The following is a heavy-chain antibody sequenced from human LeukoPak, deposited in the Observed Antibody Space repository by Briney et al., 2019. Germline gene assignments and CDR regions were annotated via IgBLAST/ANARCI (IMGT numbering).Heavy chain of an antibody. CDR3: ARERGTPGINYLDP. D-gene: IGHD2/OR15-2a*01. Sequence: SETLSLNCVVYGGSFSGYYWTWIRQPPGKGLEWIGEINHNGSTNYNPSLKSRVTMSVDTSKNQFSLRLTSVTAADTAVYFCARERGTPGINYLDPWGQGTLVTVSS. V-gene: IGHV4-34*01. CDR1: GGSFSGYY. CDR2: INHNGST. J-gene: IGHJ5*02.